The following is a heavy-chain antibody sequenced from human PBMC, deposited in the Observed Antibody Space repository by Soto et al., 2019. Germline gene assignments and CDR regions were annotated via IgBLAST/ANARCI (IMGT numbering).Heavy chain of an antibody. Sequence: QVQLVESGGGVVQPGRSLRLSCAASGFTFSSYSMHWVRQAPGKGLEWGAGISYDGSNKYYADSVKGRFTISRDNSKNTLYLQMNSLRAGDTAVYYCAKVVGRFSGHYYNGMDVWGQGTTVTVSS. D-gene: IGHD2-21*01. CDR3: AKVVGRFSGHYYNGMDV. J-gene: IGHJ6*02. V-gene: IGHV3-30*18. CDR2: ISYDGSNK. CDR1: GFTFSSYS.